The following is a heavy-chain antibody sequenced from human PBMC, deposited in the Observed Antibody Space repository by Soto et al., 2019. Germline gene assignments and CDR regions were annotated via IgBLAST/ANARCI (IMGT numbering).Heavy chain of an antibody. V-gene: IGHV3-49*03. Sequence: GGSLRLSCTASGFNFGDYAMSWFRQAPGKGLEWVGFIRSKAYGGTTEYAASVKGRFTISRDDSKSIAYLQMNSLKTEDTAVYYCTVTMYPYYYYDVIYCCSQGTTDTCSS. CDR1: GFNFGDYA. CDR3: TVTMYPYYYYDVIYC. CDR2: IRSKAYGGTT. D-gene: IGHD3-10*02. J-gene: IGHJ6*02.